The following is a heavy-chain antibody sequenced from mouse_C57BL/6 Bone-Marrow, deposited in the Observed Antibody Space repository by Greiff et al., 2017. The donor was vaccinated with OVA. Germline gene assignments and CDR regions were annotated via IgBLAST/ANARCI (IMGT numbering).Heavy chain of an antibody. CDR3: ERSRVENFDY. Sequence: QVQLQQPGAELVKPGASVKLSCKASGYTFTSYWMHWVKQRPGQGLEWIGMIHPNSGSTNYNEKFKSKATLTVDKSSSTAYMQHSSLTSEDSAVYYCERSRVENFDYWGQGTTLTVSS. V-gene: IGHV1-64*01. CDR2: IHPNSGST. CDR1: GYTFTSYW. J-gene: IGHJ2*01.